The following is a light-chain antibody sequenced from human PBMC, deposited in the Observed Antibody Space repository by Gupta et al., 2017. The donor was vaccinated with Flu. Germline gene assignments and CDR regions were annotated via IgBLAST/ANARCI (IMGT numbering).Light chain of an antibody. V-gene: IGKV3-11*01. CDR1: QSVSSY. CDR2: DAS. CDR3: QQLSTWPRT. J-gene: IGKJ3*01. Sequence: EIVLTQSPATLSLSPGERATLSCRASQSVSSYLAWYQQKPGQAPRLLIYDASNRATGIPARFSGRASGTDITLTISILDPEDFAVYYSQQLSTWPRTFGHGTKVDIK.